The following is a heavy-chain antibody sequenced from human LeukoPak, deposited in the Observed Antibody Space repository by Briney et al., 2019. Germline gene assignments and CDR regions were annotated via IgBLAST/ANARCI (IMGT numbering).Heavy chain of an antibody. J-gene: IGHJ3*02. CDR2: IYPGNSDT. CDR1: GYSFASYW. D-gene: IGHD3-16*01. Sequence: GESLKISCKGSGYSFASYWIGWVRQMPGKGLEWMGIIYPGNSDTRYTPSLQGQITISADKSISTAYVQWSSLEASGTAMYYCARRGDAFDIWGQATMVTVSS. V-gene: IGHV5-51*01. CDR3: ARRGDAFDI.